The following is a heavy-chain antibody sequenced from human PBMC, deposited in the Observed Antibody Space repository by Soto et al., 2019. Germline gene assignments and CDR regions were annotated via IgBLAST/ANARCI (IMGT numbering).Heavy chain of an antibody. CDR2: ISSSSSYT. J-gene: IGHJ4*02. V-gene: IGHV3-11*06. CDR3: ARREVRDGYVSY. Sequence: SLRLSCGASGFTFSDYYMSWIRQAPGKGLEWVSYISSSSSYTNYADSVKGRFTISRDNAKNSLYLQMNSLRAEDTAVYYCARREVRDGYVSYWGQGTLVTVSS. CDR1: GFTFSDYY. D-gene: IGHD5-12*01.